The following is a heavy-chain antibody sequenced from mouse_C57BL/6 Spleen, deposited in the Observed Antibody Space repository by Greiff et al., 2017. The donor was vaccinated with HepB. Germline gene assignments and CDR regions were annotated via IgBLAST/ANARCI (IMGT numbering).Heavy chain of an antibody. CDR1: GYTFTSYW. D-gene: IGHD1-1*01. Sequence: QVQLQQSGAELVKPGASVKLSCKASGYTFTSYWMHWVKQRPGQGLEWIGMIHPNSGSTNYNEKFKSKATLTVDKSSSTAYMQLSSLTSEDSAVYYCASSGYGSSSSWFAYWGQGTLVTVSA. CDR2: IHPNSGST. CDR3: ASSGYGSSSSWFAY. J-gene: IGHJ3*01. V-gene: IGHV1-64*01.